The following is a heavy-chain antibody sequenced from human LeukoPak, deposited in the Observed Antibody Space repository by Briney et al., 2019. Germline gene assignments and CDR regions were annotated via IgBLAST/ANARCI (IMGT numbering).Heavy chain of an antibody. V-gene: IGHV3-21*01. CDR1: GFTFSSYE. Sequence: GGSLRLSCAAPGFTFSSYEMNWVRQAPGKGLEWVSSISSSSSYIYYADSVKGRFTISRDNAKNSLYLQMNSLRAEDTAVYYCASSNYGYVSPSLFDYWGQGTLVTVSS. CDR3: ASSNYGYVSPSLFDY. CDR2: ISSSSSYI. D-gene: IGHD5-18*01. J-gene: IGHJ4*02.